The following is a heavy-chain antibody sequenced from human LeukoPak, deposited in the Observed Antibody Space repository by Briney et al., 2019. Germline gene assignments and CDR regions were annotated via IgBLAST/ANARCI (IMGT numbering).Heavy chain of an antibody. CDR2: ISGSGGST. Sequence: GGSLRLSCAASGFTFSSYAVSWVRQAPGKGLEWVSAISGSGGSTYYADSVKGRFTISRDNSKNTLYLQMNSLRAEDTAVYYCAKDYSGYYDSSGYLDYWGQGTLVTVSS. D-gene: IGHD3-22*01. CDR3: AKDYSGYYDSSGYLDY. J-gene: IGHJ4*02. CDR1: GFTFSSYA. V-gene: IGHV3-23*01.